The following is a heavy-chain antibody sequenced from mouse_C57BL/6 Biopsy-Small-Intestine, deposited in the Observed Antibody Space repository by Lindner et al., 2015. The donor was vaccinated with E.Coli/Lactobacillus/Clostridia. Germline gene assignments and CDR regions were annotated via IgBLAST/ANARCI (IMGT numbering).Heavy chain of an antibody. J-gene: IGHJ2*01. CDR2: IWPGDGDT. CDR1: GYVFSSYW. CDR3: ARSGQLSLPLDY. V-gene: IGHV1-80*01. Sequence: VQLQESGAELVKPGASVKISCKTSGYVFSSYWMNWVKQRPGKGLEWVGQIWPGDGDTKYNGKFMDKATLTADKSSSTAYMQLSSLTSEDSAVYFCARSGQLSLPLDYWGQGTTLTVSS. D-gene: IGHD3-2*02.